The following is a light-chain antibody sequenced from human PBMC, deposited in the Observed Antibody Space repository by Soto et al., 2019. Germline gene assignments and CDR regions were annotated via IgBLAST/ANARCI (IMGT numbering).Light chain of an antibody. J-gene: IGKJ4*01. CDR2: GAS. CDR1: QTVSNTY. CDR3: QQYGALPPT. Sequence: EIVLTQFPGALSLSPGERVTLSCRASQTVSNTYLAWYQQKSGQAPKFLTYGASNRATGIPDRFSGSGSGTDFTLTISRLEAEDFAVYYCQQYGALPPTFGGGTEVEIK. V-gene: IGKV3-20*01.